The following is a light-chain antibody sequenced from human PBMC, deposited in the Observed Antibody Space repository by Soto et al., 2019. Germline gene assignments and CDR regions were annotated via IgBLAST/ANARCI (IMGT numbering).Light chain of an antibody. CDR1: SSNIGTNT. J-gene: IGLJ1*01. CDR3: AAWDDSLSGHFV. V-gene: IGLV1-44*01. CDR2: NNN. Sequence: ALTQPPSASGTPGQRVTISCSGSSSNIGTNTVSWYQHLPGTAPKLLIYNNNQRPSGVPDRFSGSKSGTSASLAISGLQFEDEADYYCAAWDDSLSGHFVFVTGTKVTVL.